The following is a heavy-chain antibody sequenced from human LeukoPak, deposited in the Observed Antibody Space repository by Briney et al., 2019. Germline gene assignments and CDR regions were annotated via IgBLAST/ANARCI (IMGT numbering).Heavy chain of an antibody. CDR2: IYYSGST. V-gene: IGHV4-59*01. J-gene: IGHJ4*02. D-gene: IGHD3-22*01. Sequence: LETLSLTCTVSGGSISSYYWSWIRQPPGKGLEWIGYIYYSGSTNYNPSLKSRVTISVDTSKNQFSLKLSSVTAADTAVYYCAREIHSSGYYQNYYFDYWGQGTLVTVSS. CDR3: AREIHSSGYYQNYYFDY. CDR1: GGSISSYY.